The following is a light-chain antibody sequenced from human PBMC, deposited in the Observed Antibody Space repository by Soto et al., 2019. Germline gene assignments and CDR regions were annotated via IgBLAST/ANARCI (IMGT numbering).Light chain of an antibody. Sequence: SYELTQPPSVSVSPGQTASITCSGDKLGNKHASWYQQRPGQSPVLVIYQDDQRPSGIPERFSGSNSGNTATLTISGTQAMDEADSYCQAWDSSTVVFGGGTKLTVL. CDR3: QAWDSSTVV. V-gene: IGLV3-1*01. J-gene: IGLJ2*01. CDR1: KLGNKH. CDR2: QDD.